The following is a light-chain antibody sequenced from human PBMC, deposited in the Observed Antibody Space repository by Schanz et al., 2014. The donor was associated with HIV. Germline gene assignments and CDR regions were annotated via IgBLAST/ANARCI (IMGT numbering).Light chain of an antibody. CDR3: VHTIQTLQFS. CDR2: LGS. V-gene: IGKV2-28*01. J-gene: IGKJ3*01. CDR1: QNLLYSNGYNY. Sequence: DIVMTQSPLSLPVTTGEPASISCRSSQNLLYSNGYNYLDWYVQKPGQSPQLLIYLGSHRASGVPDRFSGSGSGTDFTLKISRVEAEDVGLYHCVHTIQTLQFSFGPGTKVDIK.